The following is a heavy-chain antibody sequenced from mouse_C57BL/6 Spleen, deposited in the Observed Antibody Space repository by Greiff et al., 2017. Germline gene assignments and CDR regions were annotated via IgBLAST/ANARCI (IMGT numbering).Heavy chain of an antibody. Sequence: QVQLQQSGAELARPGASVKLSCKASGYTFTSYGISWVKQRTGQGLEWIGEIYPRSGNTYYNEKFKGKATLTADKSSSTAYMALLSLTSADSAVYFCARSLITTVVSDYWGQGTTLTVSS. V-gene: IGHV1-81*01. CDR1: GYTFTSYG. CDR3: ARSLITTVVSDY. CDR2: IYPRSGNT. D-gene: IGHD1-1*01. J-gene: IGHJ2*01.